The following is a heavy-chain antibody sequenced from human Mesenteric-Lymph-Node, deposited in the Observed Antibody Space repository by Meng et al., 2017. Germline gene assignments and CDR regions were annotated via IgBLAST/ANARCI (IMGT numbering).Heavy chain of an antibody. D-gene: IGHD2-15*01. V-gene: IGHV3-7*01. CDR2: IKHDVSDT. J-gene: IGHJ4*02. CDR3: ARSREARCSGGTCYTGDY. CDR1: GFTFSNYW. Sequence: GESLKISCAASGFTFSNYWMTWVRQAPGKGLEWVALIKHDVSDTHHVDSVKGRFTISRDNAKNSLYLQMNSLRVEDTAVYYCARSREARCSGGTCYTGDYWGQGTLVTVSS.